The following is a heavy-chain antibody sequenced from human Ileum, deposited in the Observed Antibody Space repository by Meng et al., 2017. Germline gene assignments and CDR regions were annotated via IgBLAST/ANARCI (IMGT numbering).Heavy chain of an antibody. CDR1: GFSLRSYS. J-gene: IGHJ4*02. CDR3: ARDFSGSYYTNYFDY. CDR2: ISSSSYI. V-gene: IGHV3-21*01. D-gene: IGHD1-26*01. Sequence: EVQLVESGGGLVKRGGSLRFSCAASGFSLRSYSVNWVRQAPGKGLEWVSSISSSSYIFYADSVKGRFTISRDNAKNSVYLQMNSLRAEDTAVYYCARDFSGSYYTNYFDYWGQGTLVTVSS.